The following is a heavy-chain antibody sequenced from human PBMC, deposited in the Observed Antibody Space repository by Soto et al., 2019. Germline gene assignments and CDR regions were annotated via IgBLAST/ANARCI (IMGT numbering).Heavy chain of an antibody. CDR1: GYTFTSYA. CDR2: INAGNGNT. CDR3: ASAFLWYFDWLLPPDYYYGMDV. V-gene: IGHV1-3*01. D-gene: IGHD3-9*01. Sequence: ASVKVSCKASGYTFTSYAMHWVRQAPGQRLEWMGWINAGNGNTKYSQKFQGRVTITRDTSASTAYMELSSLRSEDTAVYYCASAFLWYFDWLLPPDYYYGMDVWGQGTTVTVSS. J-gene: IGHJ6*02.